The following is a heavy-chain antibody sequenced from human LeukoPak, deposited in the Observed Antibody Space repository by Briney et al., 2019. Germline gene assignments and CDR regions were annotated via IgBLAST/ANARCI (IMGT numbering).Heavy chain of an antibody. CDR2: IYYSGST. Sequence: SETLSLTCTVSGGSISSSSYYWGWIRQPPGKGLEWIGSIYYSGSTYYNPYLKCRVTISVDTSKNQFSLKLSSVTAADTAVYYCARHNSEDIVVVVAENNWFDPWGQGTLVTVSS. J-gene: IGHJ5*02. V-gene: IGHV4-39*01. D-gene: IGHD2-15*01. CDR1: GGSISSSSYY. CDR3: ARHNSEDIVVVVAENNWFDP.